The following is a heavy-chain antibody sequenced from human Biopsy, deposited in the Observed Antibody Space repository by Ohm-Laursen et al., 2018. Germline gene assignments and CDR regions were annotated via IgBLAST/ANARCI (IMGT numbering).Heavy chain of an antibody. CDR3: ARELGDFWGGRQFDF. V-gene: IGHV1-2*02. J-gene: IGHJ5*01. CDR1: AYSFGDHR. Sequence: SESASCKASAYSFGDHRTHWVRQAPGQGLEWMGWIDPKSGGTNYAQKFQGRVTMTRDTSISTTYMELRRLTSDDTAVFYCARELGDFWGGRQFDFWGQGTLVTVSS. D-gene: IGHD3-3*01. CDR2: IDPKSGGT.